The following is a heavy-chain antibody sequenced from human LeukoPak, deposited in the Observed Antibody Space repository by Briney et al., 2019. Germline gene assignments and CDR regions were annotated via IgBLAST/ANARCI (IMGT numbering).Heavy chain of an antibody. CDR1: GYSISSSNW. J-gene: IGHJ4*02. Sequence: SETLSLTCAVSGYSISSSNWWGWIRQPPGKGLEWIGYIYYSGSTYYNPSLKSRVTMSVDTSKNQFSLKLSSVTAVDTAVYYCARNLTEYYFDYWGQGTLVTVSS. D-gene: IGHD3-10*01. V-gene: IGHV4-28*01. CDR2: IYYSGST. CDR3: ARNLTEYYFDY.